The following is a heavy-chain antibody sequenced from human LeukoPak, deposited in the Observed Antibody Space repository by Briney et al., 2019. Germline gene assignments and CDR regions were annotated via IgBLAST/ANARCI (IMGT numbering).Heavy chain of an antibody. Sequence: GGSLRLSCAASGFTFSSYSMNRVRQAPGKGLEWVSAISGSGGSTYYADSVKGRFTISRDNSKNTLYLQMNSLRAEDTAVYYCAKDYYYDSSGYYGFDYWGQGTLVTVSS. CDR1: GFTFSSYS. V-gene: IGHV3-23*01. D-gene: IGHD3-22*01. CDR2: ISGSGGST. CDR3: AKDYYYDSSGYYGFDY. J-gene: IGHJ4*02.